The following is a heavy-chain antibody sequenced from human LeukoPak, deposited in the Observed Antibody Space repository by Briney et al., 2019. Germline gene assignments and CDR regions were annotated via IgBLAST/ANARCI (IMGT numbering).Heavy chain of an antibody. CDR2: INRAGST. CDR3: ARQFFAMDV. Sequence: GGSLRLSCAASGFTVSTHSMSWVRQAPGKGLEWVAVINRAGSTYYAGSVRGTFTISRDNSKNTVYLQMNSLTAEDTAVYFCARQFFAMDVWGQGTTVTVSS. V-gene: IGHV3-66*04. J-gene: IGHJ6*02. CDR1: GFTVSTHS.